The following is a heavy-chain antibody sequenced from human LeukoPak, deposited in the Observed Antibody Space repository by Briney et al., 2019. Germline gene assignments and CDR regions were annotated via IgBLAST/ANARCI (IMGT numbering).Heavy chain of an antibody. J-gene: IGHJ4*02. CDR2: ISCTGTYI. D-gene: IGHD1-26*01. CDR1: ASSLKDYN. V-gene: IGHV3-21*04. Sequence: GGSLRLSCAASASSLKDYNMNWVRQAPGKGLEWVSSISCTGTYIYYADSVKGRFTVSRDNAQNSVYLQMNSLRVEDTAIYYCVRDRGTYRPIDYWGQGTLVTISS. CDR3: VRDRGTYRPIDY.